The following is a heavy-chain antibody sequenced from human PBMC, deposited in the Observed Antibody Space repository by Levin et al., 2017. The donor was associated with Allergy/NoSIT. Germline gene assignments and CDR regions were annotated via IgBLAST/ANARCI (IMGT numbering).Heavy chain of an antibody. CDR2: IYWNDDR. CDR1: GFSLRSSGVG. D-gene: IGHD3-22*01. CDR3: AHSSYDSSGYYYFDY. J-gene: IGHJ4*02. Sequence: QTLSLTCTFSGFSLRSSGVGVGWIRQPPGKALEWLAFIYWNDDRRYSPSLKSRLTITKDTSRNQVALTMTNIDPVDTATYYCAHSSYDSSGYYYFDYWGQGTLVTVSS. V-gene: IGHV2-5*01.